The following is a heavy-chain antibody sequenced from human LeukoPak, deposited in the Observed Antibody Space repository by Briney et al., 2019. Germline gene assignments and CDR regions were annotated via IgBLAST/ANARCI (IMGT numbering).Heavy chain of an antibody. CDR3: ARGSGFSSSWYNRLDH. Sequence: SETLSLTCTVSGGSRSSYYWSWIRQPPGEGLEWTGYIYCSGSTNYNSSLKSRVTISIDTSKNEFSLRLSSVTAADTAVYYCARGSGFSSSWYNRLDHWGQGSLVTVSS. CDR2: IYCSGST. CDR1: GGSRSSYY. J-gene: IGHJ4*02. D-gene: IGHD6-13*01. V-gene: IGHV4-59*01.